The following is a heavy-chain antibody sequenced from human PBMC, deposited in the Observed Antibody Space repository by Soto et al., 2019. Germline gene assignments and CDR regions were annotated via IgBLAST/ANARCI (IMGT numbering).Heavy chain of an antibody. D-gene: IGHD2-21*02. Sequence: EMQLVESGGGWVQPGRSLRLSCAASGFTSIDYAMHWVRQAPGKGLEWVSGIYWSSSRIGYADSVKGRFTTSRDNAKNTLFLQMNGLRDEDTALYYCVRDMVPGGADHWGQGAMVTVSS. CDR1: GFTSIDYA. V-gene: IGHV3-9*02. CDR3: VRDMVPGGADH. J-gene: IGHJ4*02. CDR2: IYWSSSRI.